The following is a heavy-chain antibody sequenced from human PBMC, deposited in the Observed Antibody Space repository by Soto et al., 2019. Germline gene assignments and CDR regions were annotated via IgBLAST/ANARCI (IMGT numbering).Heavy chain of an antibody. CDR1: GFSLSNARMG. J-gene: IGHJ5*02. CDR3: ARSIDIVAVAGSVWFDP. CDR2: IFSNDEK. D-gene: IGHD6-19*01. Sequence: QVTLKESGPVLVKPTETLTLTCTVSGFSLSNARMGVSWIRQPPGKALEWLAHIFSNDEKSYSTSLKSRLTISKDTSKSQVVLTMTNMDPVDTATYYCARSIDIVAVAGSVWFDPWGQGTLVTVSS. V-gene: IGHV2-26*01.